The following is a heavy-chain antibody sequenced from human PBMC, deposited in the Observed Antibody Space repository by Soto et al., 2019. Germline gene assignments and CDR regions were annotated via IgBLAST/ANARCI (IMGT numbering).Heavy chain of an antibody. CDR3: ARGGVLVVVAATSSSYWFDP. D-gene: IGHD2-15*01. V-gene: IGHV4-34*01. CDR1: GGAFRGYY. Sequence: PSGTLSLTCAVFGGAFRGYYWSWVRPPPGKGVGWIGEINHSGSTNYNPSLKSRVTISVDTSKNQFSLKLSSVTAADTAVYYCARGGVLVVVAATSSSYWFDPWGQGTLVTVSS. J-gene: IGHJ5*02. CDR2: INHSGST.